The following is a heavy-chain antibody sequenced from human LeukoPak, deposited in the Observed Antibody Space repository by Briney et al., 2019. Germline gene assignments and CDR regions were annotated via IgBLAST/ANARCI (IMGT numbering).Heavy chain of an antibody. Sequence: KASETLSLTCAVYGGSFSGYYWSWIRQPPGKGLEWIGEINHSGSTNYNPPLKSRVTISVDTSKNQFSLKPSSVTAADTAVYYCARVQGYCSGGSCWRGYYYFDYWGQGTLVTVSS. CDR1: GGSFSGYY. CDR3: ARVQGYCSGGSCWRGYYYFDY. J-gene: IGHJ4*02. CDR2: INHSGST. D-gene: IGHD2-15*01. V-gene: IGHV4-34*01.